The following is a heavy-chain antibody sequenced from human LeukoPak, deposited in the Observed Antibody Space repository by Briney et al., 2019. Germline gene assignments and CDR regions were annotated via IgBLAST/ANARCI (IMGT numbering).Heavy chain of an antibody. CDR1: GFSFSDSA. V-gene: IGHV3-23*01. Sequence: GGSLRLSCAASGFSFSDSAVSWVRHSPGEGLKWVSSISDTGGRAYYADSVKGRFTITRDNSRNTVNLQMNSLRAGDTARYYCAKGGQDFDFWRFDLWGQGILVIVSS. CDR3: AKGGQDFDFWRFDL. D-gene: IGHD3-3*01. J-gene: IGHJ5*02. CDR2: ISDTGGRA.